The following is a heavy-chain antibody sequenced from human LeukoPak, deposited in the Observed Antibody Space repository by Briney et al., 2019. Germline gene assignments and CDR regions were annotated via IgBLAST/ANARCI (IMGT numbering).Heavy chain of an antibody. CDR2: IGPTGTDR. V-gene: IGHV3-21*01. CDR1: GFTFSSCG. CDR3: ATETIGRHYDY. Sequence: KAGGSLRLSCAASGFTFSSCGFNWVRQAPGKGLEWVSSIGPTGTDRYYADSARGRFTISRDNAKNSMYLQMDSLRDEDTAVYYCATETIGRHYDYWGQGTLLTVSS. J-gene: IGHJ4*02. D-gene: IGHD1-14*01.